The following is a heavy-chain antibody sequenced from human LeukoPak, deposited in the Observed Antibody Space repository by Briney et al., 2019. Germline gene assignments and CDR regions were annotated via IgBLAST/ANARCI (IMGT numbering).Heavy chain of an antibody. V-gene: IGHV3-48*03. Sequence: PGGSLRLSCAASGFTFSSYEMNWVRQAPGKGLEWISYISASGTITHYADSVEGRFTISRDNAKNSLYLQMNSLRAEDTAVYYCARSCSGGSCLPKNWGQGTLVTVSS. J-gene: IGHJ4*02. CDR3: ARSCSGGSCLPKN. CDR2: ISASGTIT. D-gene: IGHD2-15*01. CDR1: GFTFSSYE.